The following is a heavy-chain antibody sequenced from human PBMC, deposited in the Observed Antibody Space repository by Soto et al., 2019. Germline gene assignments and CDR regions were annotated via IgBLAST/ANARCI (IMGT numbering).Heavy chain of an antibody. J-gene: IGHJ4*02. D-gene: IGHD1-1*01. CDR2: IYYSGST. Sequence: SETLSLTCTVSGGSISSYHWSWIRQPPGKGLEWIGYIYYSGSTNYNPSLKSRVTISVDTSKNQFSLKLSSVTAADTAVYYCDRDTIVKGIDYWGQGTLVTVYS. CDR3: DRDTIVKGIDY. CDR1: GGSISSYH. V-gene: IGHV4-59*01.